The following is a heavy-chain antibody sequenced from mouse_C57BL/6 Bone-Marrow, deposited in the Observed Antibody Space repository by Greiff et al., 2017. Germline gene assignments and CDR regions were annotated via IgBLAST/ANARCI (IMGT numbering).Heavy chain of an antibody. CDR2: IDPSDSYT. V-gene: IGHV1-59*01. CDR3: ASHYGSRYGGY. CDR1: GYTFTSYW. J-gene: IGHJ2*01. D-gene: IGHD1-1*01. Sequence: VQLQQPGAELVRPGTSVKLSCKASGYTFTSYWMHWVKQRPGQGLEWIGVIDPSDSYTNYNQKFKGKATLTVDTSSSTAYMQLSSLTSEDSAVYYCASHYGSRYGGYWGQGTTLTVSS.